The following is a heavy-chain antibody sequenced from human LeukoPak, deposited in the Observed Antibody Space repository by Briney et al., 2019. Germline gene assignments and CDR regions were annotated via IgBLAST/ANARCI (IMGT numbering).Heavy chain of an antibody. D-gene: IGHD2-8*01. CDR2: IWYDGSNK. CDR3: ARDGMVAHIDY. V-gene: IGHV3-33*01. Sequence: GRSLRLSCAASGFTFGSYGMHWVRQAPGKGLEWVAVIWYDGSNKYYADSVKGRFTISRDNSKNTLYLQMNSLRAEDTAVYYCARDGMVAHIDYWGQGTLVTVSS. J-gene: IGHJ4*02. CDR1: GFTFGSYG.